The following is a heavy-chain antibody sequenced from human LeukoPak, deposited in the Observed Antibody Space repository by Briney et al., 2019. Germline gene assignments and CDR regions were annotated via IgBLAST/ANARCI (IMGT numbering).Heavy chain of an antibody. Sequence: SETLSLTCAVYGGSFSGYYWSWTRQPPGKGLEWIGEINHSGSTNYNPSLKSRVTISVDTSKNQFSLKLSSVTAADTAVYYCARLGRHNWFDPWGQGTLVTVSS. V-gene: IGHV4-34*01. CDR3: ARLGRHNWFDP. CDR1: GGSFSGYY. J-gene: IGHJ5*02. CDR2: INHSGST.